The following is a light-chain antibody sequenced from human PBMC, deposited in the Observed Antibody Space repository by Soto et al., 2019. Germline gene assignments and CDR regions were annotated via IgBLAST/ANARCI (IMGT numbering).Light chain of an antibody. CDR2: RNN. CDR3: AAWDDSLV. J-gene: IGLJ2*01. Sequence: QAVLTQPPSASGTPGQRVTISCSGSSSNFGSNYIYWYQQLPGTAPKLLIYRNNQRPSGVPDRFCGSKSGTSASLAISGLRSEDEADYYCAAWDDSLVFGGGTKLTVL. CDR1: SSNFGSNY. V-gene: IGLV1-47*01.